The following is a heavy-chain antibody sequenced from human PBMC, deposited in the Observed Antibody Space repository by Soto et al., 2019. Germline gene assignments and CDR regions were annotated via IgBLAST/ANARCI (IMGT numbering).Heavy chain of an antibody. Sequence: PSETLSLTCAVSGGSISSSNWWSWVRQPPGKGLEWVGEIYHSGSTNYNPSLKSRVTISVDKSKNQFSLKLSSVTAADTAMYYCAARPVTYYYDSSGYPRSPFDYWGQGTLVTVSS. V-gene: IGHV4-4*02. CDR1: GGSISSSNW. J-gene: IGHJ4*02. CDR2: IYHSGST. CDR3: AARPVTYYYDSSGYPRSPFDY. D-gene: IGHD3-22*01.